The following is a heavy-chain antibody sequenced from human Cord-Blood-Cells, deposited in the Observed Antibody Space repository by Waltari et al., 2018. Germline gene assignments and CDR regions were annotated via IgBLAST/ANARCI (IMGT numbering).Heavy chain of an antibody. D-gene: IGHD6-13*01. CDR2: IKQDGSEK. CDR1: GFTFSSYW. CDR3: VREVYGSSFYDY. V-gene: IGHV3-7*01. J-gene: IGHJ4*02. Sequence: EVQLVESGGGLVQPGGSLSLSCAASGFTFSSYWMSWVRQAPGKGLEWVANIKQDGSEKYYVDSVKGRFTISRDNAKNSLYLQMNSLRAEDTAVYYCVREVYGSSFYDYWGQGTLVTVSS.